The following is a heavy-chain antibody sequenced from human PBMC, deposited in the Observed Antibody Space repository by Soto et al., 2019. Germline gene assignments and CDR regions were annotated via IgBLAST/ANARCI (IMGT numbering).Heavy chain of an antibody. V-gene: IGHV1-8*01. J-gene: IGHJ6*02. CDR3: ARGSRYDFWSGYPGPYYYYGTDV. Sequence: XSVKVTCNAAGYPFTSYDINWVRRATGQGLEWMGWMNPNSGNTGYAQKFQGRVTMTRNTSISTAYMELSSLRSEDTAVYYCARGSRYDFWSGYPGPYYYYGTDVWGQGTTVTVSS. D-gene: IGHD3-3*01. CDR2: MNPNSGNT. CDR1: GYPFTSYD.